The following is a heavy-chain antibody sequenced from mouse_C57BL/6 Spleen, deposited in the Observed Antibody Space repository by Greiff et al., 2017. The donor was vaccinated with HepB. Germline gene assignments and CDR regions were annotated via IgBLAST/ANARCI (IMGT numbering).Heavy chain of an antibody. CDR2: IWRGGST. CDR3: ATSTGIAMDY. CDR1: GFSLTSYG. Sequence: VMLVESGPGLVQPSQSLSITCTVSGFSLTSYGVHWVRQSPGKGLEWLGGIWRGGSTDYNAAFMSRLSITKDNSKSQVFFTMNSLQADDTAIYYCATSTGIAMDYWGQGTSVTVSS. J-gene: IGHJ4*01. D-gene: IGHD4-1*02. V-gene: IGHV2-5*01.